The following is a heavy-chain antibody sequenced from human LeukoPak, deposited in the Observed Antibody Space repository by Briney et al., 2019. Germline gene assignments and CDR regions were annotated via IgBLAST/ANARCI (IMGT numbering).Heavy chain of an antibody. CDR2: INPSGGST. J-gene: IGHJ6*04. CDR1: GYTFTSYY. CDR3: ARNKGGKYYDNLTGKMDV. V-gene: IGHV1-46*01. D-gene: IGHD3-9*01. Sequence: ASVKVSCKASGYTFTSYYMHWVRQAPGQGLEWMGIINPSGGSTSYAQKFQGRVTMTRDTSISTAYMELSRLTSDDTAVYYCARNKGGKYYDNLTGKMDVWGKGTTVTVSS.